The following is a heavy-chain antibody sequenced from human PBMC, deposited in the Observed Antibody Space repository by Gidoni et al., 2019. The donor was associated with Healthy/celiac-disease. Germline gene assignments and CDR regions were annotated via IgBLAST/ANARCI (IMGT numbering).Heavy chain of an antibody. CDR3: AKDRDSSSFDY. D-gene: IGHD6-6*01. V-gene: IGHV3-30*18. CDR1: GCTFSSYG. J-gene: IGHJ4*02. Sequence: QVQLVESGGGVVQPGWSLRLSCAASGCTFSSYGMHWVRQAPGKGLEWVAVISYDGSNKYYADSVKGRFTISRDNSKNTLYLQMNSLRAEDTAVYYCAKDRDSSSFDYWGQGTLVTVSS. CDR2: ISYDGSNK.